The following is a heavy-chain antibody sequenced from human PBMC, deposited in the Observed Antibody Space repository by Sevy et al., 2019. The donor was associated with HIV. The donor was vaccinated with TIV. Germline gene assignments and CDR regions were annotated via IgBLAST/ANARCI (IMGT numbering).Heavy chain of an antibody. Sequence: GGSLRLSCSASGFTFSSYAMHWVRQAPGKGLEYVSAIRSNGGSTYYADSVKGRFTISRDNSKNTLYLQMSSLRAEDTAVYYCVKDKADYGDYIYYFDYWGQGTLVTVSS. J-gene: IGHJ4*02. CDR2: IRSNGGST. CDR3: VKDKADYGDYIYYFDY. V-gene: IGHV3-64D*06. CDR1: GFTFSSYA. D-gene: IGHD4-17*01.